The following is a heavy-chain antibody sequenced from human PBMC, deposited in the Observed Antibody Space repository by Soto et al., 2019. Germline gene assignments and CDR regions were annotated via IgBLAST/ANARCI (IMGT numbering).Heavy chain of an antibody. CDR2: ISSSSSYI. CDR3: AREPGENYYYYMDV. Sequence: EVQLVESGGGLVKPGGSLRLSCAASGFTFSSYSMNWVRQAPGKGLEWVSSISSSSSYIYYSDSVKGRFTLSRDNAKNSLYLQMNSLRAEDTAVYYCAREPGENYYYYMDVWGKGTTVTVSS. CDR1: GFTFSSYS. J-gene: IGHJ6*03. V-gene: IGHV3-21*01. D-gene: IGHD7-27*01.